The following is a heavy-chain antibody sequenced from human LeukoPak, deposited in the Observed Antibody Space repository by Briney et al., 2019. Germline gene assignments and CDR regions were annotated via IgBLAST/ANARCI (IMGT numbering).Heavy chain of an antibody. Sequence: PSETLSLTCTVSGYSISSGYYWGWIRQPPGKGLEWIGSIYHSGSTYYNPSLKSRVTISVDTSKNQFSLKLSSVTAADTAVYYCARNRGGPSIVATIIGGFDYWGQGTLVTVSS. CDR2: IYHSGST. V-gene: IGHV4-38-2*02. CDR3: ARNRGGPSIVATIIGGFDY. CDR1: GYSISSGYY. J-gene: IGHJ4*02. D-gene: IGHD5-12*01.